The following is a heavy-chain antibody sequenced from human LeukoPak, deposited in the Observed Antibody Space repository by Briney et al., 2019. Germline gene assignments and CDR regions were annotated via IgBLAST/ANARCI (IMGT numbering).Heavy chain of an antibody. V-gene: IGHV1-18*01. CDR2: ISAYNGNT. CDR1: GGTFSSYA. J-gene: IGHJ4*02. Sequence: GASVKVSCKASGGTFSSYAISWVRQAPGQGLEWMGWISAYNGNTNYAQKLQGRVTMTTDTSTSTAYMELRSLRSDDTAVYYCARLGMTTVTTDWGQGTLVTVSS. D-gene: IGHD4-11*01. CDR3: ARLGMTTVTTD.